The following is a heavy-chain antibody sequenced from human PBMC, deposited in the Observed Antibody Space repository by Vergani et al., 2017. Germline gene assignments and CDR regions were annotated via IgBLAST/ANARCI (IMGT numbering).Heavy chain of an antibody. CDR1: GFTFDDYA. CDR3: ARDGGSSSGIKN. CDR2: ISWNSGRI. Sequence: VQLVESGGGVVQPGGSLRLSCAASGFTFDDYAMNWVRQAPGKGLEWVSGISWNSGRIGYADSVKGRFTISRDNAKNSLYLQMNSLRAEDTALYYCARDGGSSSGIKNWGQGTLVTVSS. D-gene: IGHD6-6*01. V-gene: IGHV3-9*01. J-gene: IGHJ4*02.